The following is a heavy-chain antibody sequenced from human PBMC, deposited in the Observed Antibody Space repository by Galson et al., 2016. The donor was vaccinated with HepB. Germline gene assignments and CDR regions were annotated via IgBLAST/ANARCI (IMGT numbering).Heavy chain of an antibody. Sequence: QSGAEVKKAGESLKISCKGSGHSFTNHWIGWVRQRPGQGLEWMGIIYPGDSDTRHSPSLQGQVTISADKSISTAFLQWSSLKASDTAMYYCAGLNCAGGTCYLAYWGQGTLFTVSS. D-gene: IGHD2-15*01. CDR3: AGLNCAGGTCYLAY. CDR1: GHSFTNHW. CDR2: IYPGDSDT. J-gene: IGHJ4*02. V-gene: IGHV5-51*01.